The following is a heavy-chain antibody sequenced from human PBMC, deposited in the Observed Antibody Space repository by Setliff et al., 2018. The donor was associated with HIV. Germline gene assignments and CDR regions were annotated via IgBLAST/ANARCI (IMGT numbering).Heavy chain of an antibody. CDR2: IKSKTDGGTT. CDR1: GFIFNDYW. D-gene: IGHD4-17*01. J-gene: IGHJ4*02. V-gene: IGHV3-15*01. Sequence: GSLRLSCAASGFIFNDYWMIWVRQPPGKGLEWVGRIKSKTDGGTTDYAAPVKGRFTISRDDSKNTLYLQMNSLKTEDTAVYYCTTIQKLTTPVDYWGQGTLVTVSS. CDR3: TTIQKLTTPVDY.